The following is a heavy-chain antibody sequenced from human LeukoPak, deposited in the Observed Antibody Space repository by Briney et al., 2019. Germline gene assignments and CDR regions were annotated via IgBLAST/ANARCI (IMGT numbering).Heavy chain of an antibody. Sequence: GASVKVSCKAPGYTFTNYGISWVRQAPGQGLEWTAWISAYSGNTNYAQNFQGRLTMTTDTSTNTAYMELRSLRSDDTAVYYCARQGYCTSPSCYARGDDAFDIWGQGTMVTVSS. D-gene: IGHD2-2*01. CDR3: ARQGYCTSPSCYARGDDAFDI. CDR1: GYTFTNYG. CDR2: ISAYSGNT. J-gene: IGHJ3*02. V-gene: IGHV1-18*01.